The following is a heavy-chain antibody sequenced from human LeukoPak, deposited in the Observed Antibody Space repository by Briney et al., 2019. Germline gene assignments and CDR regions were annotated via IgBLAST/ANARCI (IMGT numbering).Heavy chain of an antibody. CDR1: GFPFSSYS. CDR3: VRVKGTYFDF. D-gene: IGHD1-1*01. V-gene: IGHV3-48*01. Sequence: PGGSLRLSGAASGFPFSSYSISWVRQAPGNWLEWVSYISASGSNIYSLDSVKGRFTVSRDNAMYSLFLQMDRPRAEDTAVYYCVRVKGTYFDFWGQGTLVTVSS. J-gene: IGHJ4*02. CDR2: ISASGSNI.